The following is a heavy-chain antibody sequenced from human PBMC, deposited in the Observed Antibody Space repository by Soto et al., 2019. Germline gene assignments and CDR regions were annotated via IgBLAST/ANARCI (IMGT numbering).Heavy chain of an antibody. D-gene: IGHD1-26*01. CDR1: GDSISGKSVA. CDR2: TYFRAKWNY. Sequence: SQTLSLTCAISGDSISGKSVAWYWIRQSPSRGLEWLGRTYFRAKWNYDYAVSVKSRITINPDTSKNQFSLQLHSVTPEDSAVYYCARVDGATLNFFDYWGQGIPVTV. J-gene: IGHJ4*02. V-gene: IGHV6-1*01. CDR3: ARVDGATLNFFDY.